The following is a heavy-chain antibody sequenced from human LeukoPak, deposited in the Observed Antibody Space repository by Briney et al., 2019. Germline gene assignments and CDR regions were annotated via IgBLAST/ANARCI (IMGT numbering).Heavy chain of an antibody. CDR2: ITDSGFTT. D-gene: IGHD2-2*02. J-gene: IGHJ4*02. CDR1: GFTFSSYA. CDR3: ANAGFYSSTTCYNPFDH. V-gene: IGHV3-23*01. Sequence: GGSLRLXCAASGFTFSSYAMSWVRQAPGKVLEWVSGITDSGFTTFYANSVKGRFTISRDNSKNTLYLQMNSLRAEDTAVYYCANAGFYSSTTCYNPFDHWGQGTLVTVSS.